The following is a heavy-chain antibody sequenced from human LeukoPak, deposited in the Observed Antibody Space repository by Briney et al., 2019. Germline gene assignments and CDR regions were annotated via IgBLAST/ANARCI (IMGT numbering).Heavy chain of an antibody. V-gene: IGHV3-23*01. CDR3: VRAYTTSGTYSEP. Sequence: GGSLRLSCTAAGFTFSTYAMGWARQAPGKRLEWVSGIGSNGVDTYYADFAKGRFTISRDNSKNTVYLQMNSLRAEDTALYYCVRAYTTSGTYSEPWGQGTLVTVSS. J-gene: IGHJ4*02. D-gene: IGHD1-1*01. CDR1: GFTFSTYA. CDR2: IGSNGVDT.